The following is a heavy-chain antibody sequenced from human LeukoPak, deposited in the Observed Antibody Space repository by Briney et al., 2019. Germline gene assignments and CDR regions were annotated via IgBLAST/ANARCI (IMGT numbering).Heavy chain of an antibody. CDR1: GFTFSSYW. V-gene: IGHV3-74*01. J-gene: IGHJ6*03. D-gene: IGHD6-13*01. Sequence: GGSLRLSCAASGFTFSSYWMHWVRQAPGKGLVWVSRINSDGSSTSYADSVKGRFTISRDNAKNTLYLQMNSLRAEDTAVYYCAQQSGLYYYYYMDVGGKGTTVTVSS. CDR2: INSDGSST. CDR3: AQQSGLYYYYYMDV.